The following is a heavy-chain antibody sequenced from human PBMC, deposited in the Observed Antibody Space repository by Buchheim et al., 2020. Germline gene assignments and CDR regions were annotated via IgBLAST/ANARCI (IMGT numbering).Heavy chain of an antibody. J-gene: IGHJ6*02. Sequence: EVQLVESGGGLVKPGGSLRLSCAASGFTFSNAWMNWVRQAPGKGLEWVGRIKSKTDGGTTDYAAPVKGRFTISRDDSKTTLYLQMNSLKTEDTAVYYCTTDRDDYGDLPYYYGMDVWGQGTT. V-gene: IGHV3-15*07. CDR3: TTDRDDYGDLPYYYGMDV. D-gene: IGHD4-17*01. CDR2: IKSKTDGGTT. CDR1: GFTFSNAW.